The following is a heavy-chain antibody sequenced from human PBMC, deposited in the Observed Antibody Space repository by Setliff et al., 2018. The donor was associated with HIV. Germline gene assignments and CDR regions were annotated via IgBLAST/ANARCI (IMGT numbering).Heavy chain of an antibody. D-gene: IGHD3-22*01. CDR2: IYYSGST. CDR1: GGSISSSSYY. J-gene: IGHJ4*02. V-gene: IGHV4-39*07. CDR3: ARHQDLKYYDSSSFDY. Sequence: PSETLSLTCTVSGGSISSSSYYWGWIRQPPGKGLEWIVSIYYSGSTNYNPSLKSRITISLDTSKNQFSLNLDSVTAADTAVYFCARHQDLKYYDSSSFDYWGQGTLVTVSS.